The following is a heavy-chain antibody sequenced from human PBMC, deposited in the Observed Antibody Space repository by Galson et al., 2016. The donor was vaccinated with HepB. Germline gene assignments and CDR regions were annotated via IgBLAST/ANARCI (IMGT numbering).Heavy chain of an antibody. CDR1: GGSVTSPRYS. J-gene: IGHJ4*02. CDR3: ARGAYDTSSSFDN. V-gene: IGHV4-39*02. D-gene: IGHD3-22*01. CDR2: IYYSGST. Sequence: SETLSLTCGVSGGSVTSPRYSWGWIRQPPGKGLEWIGSIYYSGSTYYNPSLKSRVTISVDTSKNHFSLPLSSLTAADTAVYYGARGAYDTSSSFDNWGQGTLVTVSS.